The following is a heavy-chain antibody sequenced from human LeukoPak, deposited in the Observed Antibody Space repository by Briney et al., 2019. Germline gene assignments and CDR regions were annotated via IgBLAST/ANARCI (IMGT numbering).Heavy chain of an antibody. CDR3: ARGYSSGDFDY. D-gene: IGHD6-19*01. V-gene: IGHV4-59*01. J-gene: IGHJ4*02. CDR2: IYYSGST. Sequence: SETLSLTCTVSGGSISSYYWSWIRQPPGKGLEWIGYIYYSGSTNYNPSLKSRVNISVDTSKKQFSLKLSSVTAADTAVYYCARGYSSGDFDYWGQGTLVTVSS. CDR1: GGSISSYY.